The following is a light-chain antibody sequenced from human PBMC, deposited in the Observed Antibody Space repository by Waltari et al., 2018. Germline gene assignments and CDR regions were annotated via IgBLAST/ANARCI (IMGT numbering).Light chain of an antibody. J-gene: IGKJ2*01. CDR2: GAS. V-gene: IGKV3-20*01. CDR3: QQYGSSILYT. CDR1: QRLTKNY. Sequence: VLTQSPGTLSLSPGERATVSCRASQRLTKNYLAWYQQKPGQAPRLLIYGASSRAAVIPDRFIGSGSGTDFTLTISRLEPEDSAMYYCQQYGSSILYTFGQGTKLEIK.